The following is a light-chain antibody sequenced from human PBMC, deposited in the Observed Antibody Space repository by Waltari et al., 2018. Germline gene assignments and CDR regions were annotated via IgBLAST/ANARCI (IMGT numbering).Light chain of an antibody. CDR3: QQYGSSPRT. Sequence: EIVLTQSPGTLSLSPGERATLSCRASQSVSSSYLAWYQQKPGQAPRLLIYGASSVAPGIQDRFSGSGSGTDFTRTISRLEPEDCAVYYCQQYGSSPRTFGQGTKVEIK. CDR1: QSVSSSY. V-gene: IGKV3-20*01. CDR2: GAS. J-gene: IGKJ1*01.